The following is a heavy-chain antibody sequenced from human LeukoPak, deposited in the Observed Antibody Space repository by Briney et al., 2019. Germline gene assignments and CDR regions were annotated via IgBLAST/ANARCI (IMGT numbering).Heavy chain of an antibody. CDR3: ARGTAMVTYFDY. CDR2: ISSNGGST. CDR1: GFTISSYA. D-gene: IGHD5-18*01. J-gene: IGHJ4*02. V-gene: IGHV3-64*02. Sequence: GGSLRLSCAASGFTISSYAMHWVRQAPGKGLEYVSAISSNGGSTYYADSVKGRFTISRDNSKNTLYLQMGSLRPEDMAVYYCARGTAMVTYFDYWGQGTLVTVSS.